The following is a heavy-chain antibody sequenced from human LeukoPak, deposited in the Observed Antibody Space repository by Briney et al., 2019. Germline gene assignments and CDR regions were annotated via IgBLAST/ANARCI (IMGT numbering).Heavy chain of an antibody. J-gene: IGHJ4*02. CDR1: GGSINTYY. D-gene: IGHD1-1*01. CDR3: VRGPTRYYFDY. V-gene: IGHV4-59*01. CDR2: IFYRGST. Sequence: SETLSLTCTVSGGSINTYYWSWIRQPPGKGLEWIGHIFYRGSTNHNPSLKSRVTISLDTSNNQFSLELSFVTTADTAVYFCVRGPTRYYFDYWGQGTLVTVSS.